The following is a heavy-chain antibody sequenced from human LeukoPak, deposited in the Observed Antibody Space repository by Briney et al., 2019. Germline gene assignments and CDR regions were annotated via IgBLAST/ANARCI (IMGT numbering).Heavy chain of an antibody. J-gene: IGHJ4*02. D-gene: IGHD6-13*01. CDR3: ARGHSSSWPFDY. CDR2: IIPIFGTA. Sequence: VKVSCKASGGTYSSYAISWVRQAPGQGLEWMGGIIPIFGTANYAQKFQGRVTITADESTSTAYMELSSLRSEDTAVYYCARGHSSSWPFDYWGQGTLVTVSS. CDR1: GGTYSSYA. V-gene: IGHV1-69*13.